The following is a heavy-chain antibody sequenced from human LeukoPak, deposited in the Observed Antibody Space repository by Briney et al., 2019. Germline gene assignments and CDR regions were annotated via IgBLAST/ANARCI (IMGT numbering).Heavy chain of an antibody. Sequence: KSGGSLRLSCAASGFTFSSYSMNWVRQAPGKGLEWVSSISSSSSYIYYADSVKGRFTISRDNAKNSLYLQMNSLRAEDTAVYYCARDGYCSSTSCYTRGFLGWLPVDYWGQGTLVTVSS. CDR3: ARDGYCSSTSCYTRGFLGWLPVDY. J-gene: IGHJ4*02. D-gene: IGHD2-2*02. CDR2: ISSSSSYI. CDR1: GFTFSSYS. V-gene: IGHV3-21*01.